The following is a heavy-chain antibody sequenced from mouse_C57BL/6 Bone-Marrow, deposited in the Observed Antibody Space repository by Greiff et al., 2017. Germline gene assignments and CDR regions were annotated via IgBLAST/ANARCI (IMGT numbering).Heavy chain of an antibody. J-gene: IGHJ2*01. Sequence: EVKLVESGGGLVKPARSLNLTCAVSGFTFSDYGMHWVRQAPEKGLEWVAYISSGSSTIYYADPVKGRCTISRDNAKNTLFLLITLLRSEDTAMYYCARWRWFDYWGQGTTLTVSA. CDR1: GFTFSDYG. V-gene: IGHV5-17*01. D-gene: IGHD1-1*02. CDR3: ARWRWFDY. CDR2: ISSGSSTI.